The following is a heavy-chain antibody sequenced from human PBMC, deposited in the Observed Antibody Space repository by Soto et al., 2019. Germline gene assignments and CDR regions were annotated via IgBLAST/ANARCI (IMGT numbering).Heavy chain of an antibody. V-gene: IGHV1-18*01. CDR2: ISAYNGNT. D-gene: IGHD6-13*01. CDR1: GYTFTSYG. CDR3: ARHFDSSSWYLGECFDP. Sequence: ASVEVSCKASGYTFTSYGISWARQAPGQGLEWMGWISAYNGNTNYAQKLQGRVTMTTDTSTSTAYMELRSLRSDDTAVYYCARHFDSSSWYLGECFDPWGQGTLVT. J-gene: IGHJ5*02.